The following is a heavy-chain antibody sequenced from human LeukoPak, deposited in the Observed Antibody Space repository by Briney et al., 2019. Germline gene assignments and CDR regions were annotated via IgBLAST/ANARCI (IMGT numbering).Heavy chain of an antibody. V-gene: IGHV3-7*01. Sequence: GGSLGLSCAASGFTFSSYWMSWVRQAPGKGLEWVANINQDGSEKSYVDSVKGRFTISRDNAKNSLYLQMHSLRAEDTAVYYCARESRSGSYSSYWGQGTLVTVSS. D-gene: IGHD1-26*01. CDR2: INQDGSEK. CDR1: GFTFSSYW. CDR3: ARESRSGSYSSY. J-gene: IGHJ4*02.